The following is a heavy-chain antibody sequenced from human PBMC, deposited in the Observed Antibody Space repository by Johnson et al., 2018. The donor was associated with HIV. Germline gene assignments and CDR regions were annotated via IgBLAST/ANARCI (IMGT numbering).Heavy chain of an antibody. CDR2: ISYDGSNK. D-gene: IGHD6-6*01. CDR1: GFTFSSYG. V-gene: IGHV3-30*03. Sequence: QVQLVESGGGVVQPGRSLRLSCAASGFTFSSYGMHWVRQAPGKGLEWVAVISYDGSNKYYADSVKGRFTISRDNSKGTLYLQMDGLRPEDTALYYCARPSSIASLYDEFDIWGQGTMVTVSS. J-gene: IGHJ3*02. CDR3: ARPSSIASLYDEFDI.